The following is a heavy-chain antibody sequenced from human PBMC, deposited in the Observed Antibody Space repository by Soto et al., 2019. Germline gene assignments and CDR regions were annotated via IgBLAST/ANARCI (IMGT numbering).Heavy chain of an antibody. Sequence: GGSLRLSCAASGFTFSSYSMNWVRQAPGKGLEWVSSISSSSSYIYYADSVKGRFTISRDNAKNSLYLQMNSLRAEDTAVYYCATQLRLGELSPDYWGQGTRVTVSS. CDR3: ATQLRLGELSPDY. J-gene: IGHJ4*02. CDR1: GFTFSSYS. V-gene: IGHV3-21*01. D-gene: IGHD3-16*02. CDR2: ISSSSSYI.